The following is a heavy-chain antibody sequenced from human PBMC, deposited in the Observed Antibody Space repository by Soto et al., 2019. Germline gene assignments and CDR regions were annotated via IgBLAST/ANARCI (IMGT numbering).Heavy chain of an antibody. D-gene: IGHD1-20*01. V-gene: IGHV1-8*01. J-gene: IGHJ5*02. Sequence: QVQLVQSGAEVKKPGASVKVSCKASGYSFSDYDINWVRQATGQGPEWMGWMNPNSGNTGYAQKFQGIVTMTRNTSINTAYMELRSLGSEDTAVYYCARDNRYNWNDEGWFDPWGQGTVVTVSS. CDR2: MNPNSGNT. CDR1: GYSFSDYD. CDR3: ARDNRYNWNDEGWFDP.